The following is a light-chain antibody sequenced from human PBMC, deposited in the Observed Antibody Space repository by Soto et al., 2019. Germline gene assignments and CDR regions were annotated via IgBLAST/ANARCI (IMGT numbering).Light chain of an antibody. J-gene: IGLJ1*01. CDR2: DVX. Sequence: QPVLTQPASVSGSPGQSITISCTGTSSDVGGYNSVSWYQHHPGKAPKLILXDVXDRPXXXSYRXXGSKSGNTASLTISGXXXXXXXXYYCSSYTSSSTNVFGTGTKLTVL. V-gene: IGLV2-14*03. CDR3: SSYTSSSTNV. CDR1: SSDVGGYNS.